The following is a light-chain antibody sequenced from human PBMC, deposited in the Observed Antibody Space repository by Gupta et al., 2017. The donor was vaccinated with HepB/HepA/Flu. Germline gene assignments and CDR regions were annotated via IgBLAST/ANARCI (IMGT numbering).Light chain of an antibody. Sequence: QSALTQPASVSGSPGQSITISCTGSSSDIGAFDAVSWYQQYPGKAPKLLISGVSNRPSGVSYRFSGSKSGNTASLTISGLQPEDEADYYCSSFRSGDTLVVFGGGTKRTVL. V-gene: IGLV2-14*03. CDR1: SSDIGAFDA. CDR3: SSFRSGDTLVV. CDR2: GVS. J-gene: IGLJ3*02.